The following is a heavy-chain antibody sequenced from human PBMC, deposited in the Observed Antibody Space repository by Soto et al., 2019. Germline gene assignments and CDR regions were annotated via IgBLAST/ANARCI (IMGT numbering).Heavy chain of an antibody. J-gene: IGHJ5*02. CDR1: ADTFNSYS. V-gene: IGHV1-69*01. CDR2: ITPVFGTA. Sequence: QVQLVQSGAEVKKPGSSVKVSCKASADTFNSYSLSWLRQAPGQRLEWMGGITPVFGTADYAQSFEDRLTIPADDSPSTVYMELSSLRSDDTAVYYCARSLEGTTVTNWFDPWGQGALVTVSS. CDR3: ARSLEGTTVTNWFDP. D-gene: IGHD4-17*01.